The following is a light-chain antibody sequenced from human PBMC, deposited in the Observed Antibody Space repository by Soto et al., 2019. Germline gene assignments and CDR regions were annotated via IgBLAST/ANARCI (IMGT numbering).Light chain of an antibody. Sequence: QSVLTQPPSASGSPGQSVTISCTGSSNDVGGHKFVSWYQHHPGKAPKLIIYEVTQRPSGVPHRFSGSKSDNTASLTVSGLQAEDEADYYCSSYGGTNSLKVFGGGTKVTVL. V-gene: IGLV2-8*01. CDR1: SNDVGGHKF. J-gene: IGLJ2*01. CDR2: EVT. CDR3: SSYGGTNSLKV.